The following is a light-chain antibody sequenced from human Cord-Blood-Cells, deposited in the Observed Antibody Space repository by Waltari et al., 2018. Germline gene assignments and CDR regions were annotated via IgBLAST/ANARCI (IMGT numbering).Light chain of an antibody. CDR2: GAS. J-gene: IGKJ1*01. V-gene: IGKV3-15*01. CDR1: QSVSSN. Sequence: EIVMTQSPATLSVSPGERATLSCRASQSVSSNLAWYQHKPGQAPRLLLYGASTRATGIPARFSGSGSGTEFTLTISSLQSEDFAVYYCQQYNNWPGTFGQGTKVEIK. CDR3: QQYNNWPGT.